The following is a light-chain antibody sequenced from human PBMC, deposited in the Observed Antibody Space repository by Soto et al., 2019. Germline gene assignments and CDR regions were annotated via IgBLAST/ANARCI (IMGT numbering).Light chain of an antibody. CDR1: QSVSNNH. Sequence: EIVLTQSPGSLSLSPRERATLSGRASQSVSNNHLAWYQQKPGQAPRLLIYGASRRATGIPDRFSGSGSGTDFTLTISGLEPEDFAMYYCQQYGSSTYSFGQGTKVEIK. V-gene: IGKV3-20*01. J-gene: IGKJ2*01. CDR3: QQYGSSTYS. CDR2: GAS.